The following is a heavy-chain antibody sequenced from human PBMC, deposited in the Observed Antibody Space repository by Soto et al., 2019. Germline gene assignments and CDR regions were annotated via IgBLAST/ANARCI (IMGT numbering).Heavy chain of an antibody. CDR1: GFTFSGSA. J-gene: IGHJ5*02. D-gene: IGHD3-9*01. CDR3: AAFDPGPMGFDP. Sequence: SVKVSCKASGFTFSGSAVQWVRQARGQRLEWIGKIVVGSGNTNYAQKFQERVTITRDMSTSTAYMELSSLRSEDTAFYYCAAFDPGPMGFDPWGQGTLVTVSS. V-gene: IGHV1-58*01. CDR2: IVVGSGNT.